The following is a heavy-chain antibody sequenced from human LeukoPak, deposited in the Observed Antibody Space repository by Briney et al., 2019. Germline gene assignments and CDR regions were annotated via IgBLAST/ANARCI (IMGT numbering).Heavy chain of an antibody. J-gene: IGHJ5*02. CDR3: ARWVGYYDTSGPPIFDP. CDR1: GYTFTSYG. Sequence: ASVKVSCKASGYTFTSYGIIWVRQAPGQGLEWMGWISAYNDNTKYAQKLQGRVTMTTDTSTSTAYMELRSLRSDDTAVYYCARWVGYYDTSGPPIFDPWGQGTLVTVSS. V-gene: IGHV1-18*01. CDR2: ISAYNDNT. D-gene: IGHD3-22*01.